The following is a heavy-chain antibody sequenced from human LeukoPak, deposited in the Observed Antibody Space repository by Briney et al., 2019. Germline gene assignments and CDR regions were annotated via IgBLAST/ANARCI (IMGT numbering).Heavy chain of an antibody. CDR3: ARGARGSGTASDY. CDR2: ISSSSSTI. D-gene: IGHD3-10*01. CDR1: GFTFSSYW. J-gene: IGHJ4*02. Sequence: GGSLRLSCVVSGFTFSSYWMSWVRQAPGKGLEWVSYISSSSSTIYYADSVKGRFTISRDNAKNSLYLQMNSLRAEDTAVYYCARGARGSGTASDYWGQGTLVTVSS. V-gene: IGHV3-48*01.